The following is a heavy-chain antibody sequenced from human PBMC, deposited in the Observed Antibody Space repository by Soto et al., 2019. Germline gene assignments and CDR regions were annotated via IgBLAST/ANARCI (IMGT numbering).Heavy chain of an antibody. J-gene: IGHJ5*02. CDR1: GYTFTSYG. Sequence: GASVKVSCKASGYTFTSYGISWVRQAPGQGLEWMGRIIPILGIANYAQKFQGRVTITADESTSTAYMELSSLRSEDTAVYYCARGDSDEYSSSSDNWFDPWGQGTLVTVSS. CDR3: ARGDSDEYSSSSDNWFDP. CDR2: IIPILGIA. D-gene: IGHD6-6*01. V-gene: IGHV1-69*04.